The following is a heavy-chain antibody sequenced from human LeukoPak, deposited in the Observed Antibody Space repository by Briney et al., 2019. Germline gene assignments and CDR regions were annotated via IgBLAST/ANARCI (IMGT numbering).Heavy chain of an antibody. Sequence: PSETLSLTCTVSGYSISSGYYCGWIRQPPGKGLEWIGSIYHSGSTYYNPSLKSRVTISVDTSKNQFSLKLSSVTAADTAVYYCASVIHYGGNPRGAFDIWGQGTMVTVSS. J-gene: IGHJ3*02. V-gene: IGHV4-38-2*02. CDR2: IYHSGST. D-gene: IGHD4-23*01. CDR3: ASVIHYGGNPRGAFDI. CDR1: GYSISSGYY.